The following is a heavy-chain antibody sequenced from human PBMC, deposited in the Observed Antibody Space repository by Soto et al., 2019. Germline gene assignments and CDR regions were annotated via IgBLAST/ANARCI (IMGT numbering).Heavy chain of an antibody. J-gene: IGHJ4*02. D-gene: IGHD2-15*01. Sequence: SETLSLTCTVSGVSISSGGYYGSWSRQHPGRGLEWIGNIYYSGRTYYNPSLKSRVILSVDTSKNHFSLTLRSVTAAAAAMYYCASVSGGGSEYYFDFWGQGALVTVSS. CDR1: GVSISSGGYY. V-gene: IGHV4-31*03. CDR2: IYYSGRT. CDR3: ASVSGGGSEYYFDF.